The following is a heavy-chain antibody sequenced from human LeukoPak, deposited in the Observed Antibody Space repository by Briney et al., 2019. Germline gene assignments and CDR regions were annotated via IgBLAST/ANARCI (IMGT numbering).Heavy chain of an antibody. Sequence: SETLSLTCIVSGGSVGSSSYYWGWIRQPPGRGLEWIGSVYYKGNTYYTPSLKSRVTMSVDTSKNQFSLKLSSVTAADTAVYYCARRDSSSWHFDYWGQGTLVTASS. D-gene: IGHD6-13*01. J-gene: IGHJ4*02. CDR2: VYYKGNT. CDR3: ARRDSSSWHFDY. CDR1: GGSVGSSSYY. V-gene: IGHV4-39*07.